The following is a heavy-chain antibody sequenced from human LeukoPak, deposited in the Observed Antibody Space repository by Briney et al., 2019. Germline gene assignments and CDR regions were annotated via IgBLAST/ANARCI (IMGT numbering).Heavy chain of an antibody. D-gene: IGHD1-26*01. Sequence: ASVKVSCKASGYIFTGYYMHWVRQAPGQGLEWMGWINPNSGGTNYAQKFQGRVTMTRDTSIRTAYMELSRLRSDDTAMYYCAAPLGATEAFDYWGQGTLVTVSS. CDR2: INPNSGGT. CDR3: AAPLGATEAFDY. V-gene: IGHV1-2*02. CDR1: GYIFTGYY. J-gene: IGHJ4*02.